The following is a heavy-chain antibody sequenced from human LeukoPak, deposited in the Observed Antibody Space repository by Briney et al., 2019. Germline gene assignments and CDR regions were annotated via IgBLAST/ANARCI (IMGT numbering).Heavy chain of an antibody. J-gene: IGHJ4*02. CDR3: VRQATPHGHFDY. V-gene: IGHV3-13*01. CDR2: IGIGGDT. Sequence: GGSLRLSYAASGFTFRSYDMHWVRQATGKGLEWVSAIGIGGDTYYPGSVKGRFTISRENAKNSLYLQMNSLRAGDTAVYYCVRQATPHGHFDYWGQGILVTVSS. D-gene: IGHD2-15*01. CDR1: GFTFRSYD.